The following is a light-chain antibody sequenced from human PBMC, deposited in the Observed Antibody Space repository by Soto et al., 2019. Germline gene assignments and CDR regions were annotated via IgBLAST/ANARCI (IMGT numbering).Light chain of an antibody. V-gene: IGKV3-15*01. CDR2: GAF. CDR3: QQYKSWPPWT. Sequence: EIVVTQSPATLSVSPGERATLSCRTSQSVDSNLAWYQHKSGQAPRLLIYGAFTRATGVPARFSGSGSGTEFTLTISSLQSEDFAVYFCQQYKSWPPWTFGQGTKVDIK. CDR1: QSVDSN. J-gene: IGKJ1*01.